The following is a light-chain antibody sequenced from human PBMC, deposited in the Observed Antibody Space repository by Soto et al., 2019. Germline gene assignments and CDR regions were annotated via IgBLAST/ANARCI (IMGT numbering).Light chain of an antibody. CDR3: AAWDDSLNGVV. CDR2: SND. CDR1: SSNIGSNT. Sequence: QSVLTQPPSASGTPGQTVPISCSGSSSNIGSNTVNWYQQLPGTAPKLLIYSNDRRPSGVPDRVSGSKSGTSASLAISGLQSEDEADYYCAAWDDSLNGVVFGGGTKVTVL. J-gene: IGLJ2*01. V-gene: IGLV1-44*01.